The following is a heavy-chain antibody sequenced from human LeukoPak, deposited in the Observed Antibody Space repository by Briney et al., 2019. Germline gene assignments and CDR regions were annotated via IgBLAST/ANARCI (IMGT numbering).Heavy chain of an antibody. V-gene: IGHV4-34*01. Sequence: SETLTLTCAVYGWSFNDYYWNWIRPPPGKGLEWIGEIYARGDTNYTPSLKSRVTISPDTSKTPFSLSLTTMIAADTALYYCARGRVPAARGYNWFDPWGQGTLVTVSS. D-gene: IGHD2-2*01. CDR2: IYARGDT. CDR1: GWSFNDYY. J-gene: IGHJ5*02. CDR3: ARGRVPAARGYNWFDP.